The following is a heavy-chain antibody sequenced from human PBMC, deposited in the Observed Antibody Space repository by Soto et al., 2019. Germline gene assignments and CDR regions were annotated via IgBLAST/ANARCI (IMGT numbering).Heavy chain of an antibody. CDR1: GGSISSSSYY. CDR2: IYYSGST. J-gene: IGHJ3*02. V-gene: IGHV4-39*01. CDR3: ARRDSSSTGVDAFDI. Sequence: PSETLSLTCTVSGGSISSSSYYWGWIRQPPGKGLEWIGSIYYSGSTYYNPSRKSRVTISVDTSKNQFSLKLSPVTAADTAVYYCARRDSSSTGVDAFDIWGQGTMVTVSS. D-gene: IGHD6-6*01.